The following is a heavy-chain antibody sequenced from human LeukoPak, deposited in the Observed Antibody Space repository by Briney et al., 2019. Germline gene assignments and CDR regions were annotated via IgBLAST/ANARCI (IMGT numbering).Heavy chain of an antibody. J-gene: IGHJ6*03. CDR1: GGSISSSSYY. V-gene: IGHV4-39*07. CDR3: ARTYSSSPSHMDV. D-gene: IGHD6-13*01. CDR2: IYYSGGT. Sequence: SETLSLTCTVSGGSISSSSYYWGWIRQPPGKGLEWIGSIYYSGGTYYNPSLKSRVTISVDTSKNQFSLKLSSVTAADTAVYYCARTYSSSPSHMDVWGKGATVTVSS.